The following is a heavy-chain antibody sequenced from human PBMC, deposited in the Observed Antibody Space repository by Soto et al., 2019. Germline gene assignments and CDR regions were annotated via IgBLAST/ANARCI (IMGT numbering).Heavy chain of an antibody. CDR2: FTGRASST. Sequence: EVRLLESGGGLVQPGGSLRLSCFASGFTFPNYAMSWVRQAPGKGLEWVSVFTGRASSTYYADSVEGRFTISRDNSRNTLLLQMNSLGAEDTDLYYCAKHLPSKKKQRLGADAFHIWGQGTMLTVSS. CDR1: GFTFPNYA. J-gene: IGHJ3*02. CDR3: AKHLPSKKKQRLGADAFHI. D-gene: IGHD6-25*01. V-gene: IGHV3-23*01.